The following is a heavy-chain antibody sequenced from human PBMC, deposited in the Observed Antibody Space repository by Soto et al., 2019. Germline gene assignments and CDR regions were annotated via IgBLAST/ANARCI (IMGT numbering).Heavy chain of an antibody. CDR1: GFTFSSYA. CDR3: AKEANSVYFDFWSGYYLVYYYYMDV. CDR2: ISGSGGRT. J-gene: IGHJ6*03. Sequence: GGSLRLSCAASGFTFSSYAMSWVRQAPGKGLEWVSAISGSGGRTYYADSVKGRFTISRDNSKNTLYLQMNSLRAEDMAVYYCAKEANSVYFDFWSGYYLVYYYYMDVWGKGTTVTVSS. D-gene: IGHD3-3*01. V-gene: IGHV3-23*01.